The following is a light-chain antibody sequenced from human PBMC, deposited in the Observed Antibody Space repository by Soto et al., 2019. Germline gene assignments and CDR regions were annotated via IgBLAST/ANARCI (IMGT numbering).Light chain of an antibody. J-gene: IGLJ3*02. Sequence: QTVVTQEPSLTVSPGGTVTLTCASSTGAVTSGNYPSWFQQKPGQPPRTLIYTTNNKHSWTPARFSGSLLGGKAALTLSGAQPEDEDEYYCLLYYGGAHLVFGGGTKLTVL. V-gene: IGLV7-43*01. CDR3: LLYYGGAHLV. CDR1: TGAVTSGNY. CDR2: TTN.